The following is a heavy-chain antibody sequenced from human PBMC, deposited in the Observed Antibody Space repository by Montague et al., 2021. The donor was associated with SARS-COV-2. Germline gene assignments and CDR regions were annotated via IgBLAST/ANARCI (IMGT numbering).Heavy chain of an antibody. D-gene: IGHD3-9*01. CDR3: ARSYYDILTAYYTPFDY. CDR2: IDWDGDX. V-gene: IGHV2-70*04. J-gene: IGHJ4*02. CDR1: GFSLSTGEMR. Sequence: TLSLTCTFSGFSLSTGEMRSSWIRQPPGKALEWLARIDWDGDXXYSTSLKTRLTISKDTSKNQVFLTMTNMDPVDTATYYCARSYYDILTAYYTPFDYWGQGTLVTVSS.